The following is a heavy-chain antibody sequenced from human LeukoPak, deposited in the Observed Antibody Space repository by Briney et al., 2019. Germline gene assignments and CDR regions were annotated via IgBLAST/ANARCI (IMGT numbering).Heavy chain of an antibody. CDR1: GGSISSSNW. V-gene: IGHV4-4*02. CDR2: IYHSGST. D-gene: IGHD3-10*01. J-gene: IGHJ3*02. CDR3: ARNVLLWFGELLQPAAFDI. Sequence: SGTLSLTCAVSGGSISSSNWWSWVRQPPGKGLEWIGEIYHSGSTNYNPSLRSRVTISVDKSKNQFSPKLSSVTAADTAVYYCARNVLLWFGELLQPAAFDIWGQGTMVAVSS.